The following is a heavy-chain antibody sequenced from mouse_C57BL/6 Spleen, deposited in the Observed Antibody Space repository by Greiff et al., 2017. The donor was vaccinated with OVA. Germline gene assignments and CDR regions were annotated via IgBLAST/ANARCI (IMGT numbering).Heavy chain of an antibody. Sequence: VQLQQSGPELVKPGASVKLSCKASGYTFSGSWMNWVKQRPGKGLEWIGRIYPGDGGTNYHGKFKGKATLTADKSSNTAYMQLSSLTSEDSAVYFCASRVGSPRVKDFDYWGQGTTLTVSS. CDR1: GYTFSGSW. J-gene: IGHJ2*01. CDR2: IYPGDGGT. CDR3: ASRVGSPRVKDFDY. V-gene: IGHV1-82*01. D-gene: IGHD3-3*01.